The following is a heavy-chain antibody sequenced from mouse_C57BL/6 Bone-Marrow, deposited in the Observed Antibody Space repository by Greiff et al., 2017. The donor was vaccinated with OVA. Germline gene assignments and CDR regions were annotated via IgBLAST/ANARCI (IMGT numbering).Heavy chain of an antibody. CDR1: GYTFTSYW. Sequence: VQLQQPGAELVRPGTSVKLSCKASGYTFTSYWMHWVKQRPGQGLEWIGVIDPSDSYTNYNQKFKGKATLTVDTSSSTAYMQLSSLTSEDSAVYYCARSDGTRTSWGQGTSVTVSS. D-gene: IGHD2-14*01. J-gene: IGHJ4*01. CDR2: IDPSDSYT. CDR3: ARSDGTRTS. V-gene: IGHV1-59*01.